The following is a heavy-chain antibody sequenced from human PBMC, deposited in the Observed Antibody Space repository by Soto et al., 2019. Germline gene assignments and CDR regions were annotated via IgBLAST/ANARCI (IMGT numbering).Heavy chain of an antibody. D-gene: IGHD3-3*01. CDR2: ISAYNGNT. J-gene: IGHJ6*02. V-gene: IGHV1-18*04. CDR1: GYTFTSYG. Sequence: ASVKVSCKASGYTFTSYGISWVRQAPGQGLEWMGWISAYNGNTNYAQKLQGRVTMTTDTSTSTAYMELRSLRSDDTAVYYCARAPRFGAQDYYGMDVWGQGTTVTVPS. CDR3: ARAPRFGAQDYYGMDV.